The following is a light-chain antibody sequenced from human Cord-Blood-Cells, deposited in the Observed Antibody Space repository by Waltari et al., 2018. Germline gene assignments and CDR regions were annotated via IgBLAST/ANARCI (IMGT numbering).Light chain of an antibody. CDR1: QIISSW. CDR3: QQYNSYWT. CDR2: DAS. Sequence: DIQMTQSPSTLSASVGDRVTITCRASQIISSWLAWDQQKPGKAPKLLIYDASSLESGVPSRCSGSGSGTEFTLTISSLQPDYFATYYCQQYNSYWTFGQGTKVEIK. J-gene: IGKJ1*01. V-gene: IGKV1-5*01.